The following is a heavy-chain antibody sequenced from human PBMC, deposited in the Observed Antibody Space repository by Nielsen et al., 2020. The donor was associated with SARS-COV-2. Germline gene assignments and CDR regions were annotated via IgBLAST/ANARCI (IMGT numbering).Heavy chain of an antibody. V-gene: IGHV4-39*01. CDR1: DGSFSSNSYY. Sequence: GSLRLSCTVSDGSFSSNSYYWGWIRQPPGKGLEWIASIYYSGTTYYNPSLKSRVAISIDTSKNQFSLKVTSVTAADTAVYYCARSGPRRNNAFDIWGQGSMVTVSS. D-gene: IGHD1-26*01. J-gene: IGHJ3*02. CDR3: ARSGPRRNNAFDI. CDR2: IYYSGTT.